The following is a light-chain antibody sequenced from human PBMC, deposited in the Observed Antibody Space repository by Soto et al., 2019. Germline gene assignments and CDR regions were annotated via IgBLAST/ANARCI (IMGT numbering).Light chain of an antibody. Sequence: QSVLTQPPSASGSPGQSVTISCTGTSSDVGGYNYVSWYQQHPGKAPKVIIYEVSKRPSGVPDRFSGSKSGSTASLTVSGLQAEAEADYYCSSYAVTNIFVFGTGTKV. CDR3: SSYAVTNIFV. CDR1: SSDVGGYNY. CDR2: EVS. J-gene: IGLJ1*01. V-gene: IGLV2-8*01.